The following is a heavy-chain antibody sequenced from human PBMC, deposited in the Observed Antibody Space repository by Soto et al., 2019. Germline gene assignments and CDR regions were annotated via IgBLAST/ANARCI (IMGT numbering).Heavy chain of an antibody. V-gene: IGHV1-18*01. CDR1: GYTFTSYG. CDR3: ARRFGYSTSYDSYYLDV. Sequence: QIQLVQSGGEVKKPGASVKVSCKASGYTFTSYGISWVRQAPGQGLEWMGWISIYNGNTNYAEKFQGRVTMTTDTSPSTAYMGLGSLRSDDTAVYYCARRFGYSTSYDSYYLDVWGKGTPVTVSS. D-gene: IGHD6-13*01. CDR2: ISIYNGNT. J-gene: IGHJ6*03.